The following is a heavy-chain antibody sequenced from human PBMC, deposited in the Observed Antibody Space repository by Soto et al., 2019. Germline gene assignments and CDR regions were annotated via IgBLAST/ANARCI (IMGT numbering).Heavy chain of an antibody. V-gene: IGHV4-34*01. CDR1: GWSFSGYY. CDR3: ARGRYYYGSGSYLSNYGMDV. J-gene: IGHJ6*02. CDR2: INHSGST. Sequence: SETLSLTFAVYGWSFSGYYWSWIRQPPGKGLEWIGEINHSGSTNYNPSLKSRVTISVDTSKYQFSLKLSSVTAADTAVYYCARGRYYYGSGSYLSNYGMDVWGQGTTVT. D-gene: IGHD3-10*01.